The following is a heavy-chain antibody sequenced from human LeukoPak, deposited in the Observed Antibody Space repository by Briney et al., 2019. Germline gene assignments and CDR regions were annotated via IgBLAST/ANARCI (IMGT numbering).Heavy chain of an antibody. Sequence: HSGGSLRLSCAASGFTFSTYAMSWVRQASGKGLEWVSAISGSGGYTYYADSVKGRFTISRDSSKNTLYLQMNSLRAEDTAVYYCAGRITIFGVVTINWGQGTLVTVSS. CDR2: ISGSGGYT. V-gene: IGHV3-23*01. D-gene: IGHD3-3*01. J-gene: IGHJ4*02. CDR1: GFTFSTYA. CDR3: AGRITIFGVVTIN.